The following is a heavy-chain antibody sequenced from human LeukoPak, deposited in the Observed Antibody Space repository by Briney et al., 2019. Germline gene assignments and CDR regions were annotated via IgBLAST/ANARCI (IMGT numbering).Heavy chain of an antibody. Sequence: GGSLRLSCAASGFTFSNYDMHWVRQAPGTGLEWVAVIWYDGINNYYADSVKGRFSISRDNSKNALYLQMNSLSAEDTAVYFCARDYSRNSFDYWGQGTLVTVSS. V-gene: IGHV3-33*01. CDR1: GFTFSNYD. J-gene: IGHJ4*02. CDR2: IWYDGINN. CDR3: ARDYSRNSFDY. D-gene: IGHD6-13*01.